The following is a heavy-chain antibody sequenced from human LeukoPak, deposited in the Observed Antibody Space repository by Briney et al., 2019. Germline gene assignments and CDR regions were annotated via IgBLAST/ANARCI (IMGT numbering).Heavy chain of an antibody. Sequence: GGSLRLSCAASGFTFSSYSMNWVRQAPGKGLEWVSSISSSSSYIYYADSVKGRFTISRDNAKNSLYLQMNSLRAEDTAVYYCASGPIYYYGSEDAFDIWGQGTMVTVSS. D-gene: IGHD3-10*01. CDR2: ISSSSSYI. CDR1: GFTFSSYS. CDR3: ASGPIYYYGSEDAFDI. J-gene: IGHJ3*02. V-gene: IGHV3-21*01.